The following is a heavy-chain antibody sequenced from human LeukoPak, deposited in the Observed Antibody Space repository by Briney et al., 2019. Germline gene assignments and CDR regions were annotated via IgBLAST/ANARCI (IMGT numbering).Heavy chain of an antibody. J-gene: IGHJ6*02. D-gene: IGHD3-10*01. CDR1: GFTFSSYG. V-gene: IGHV3-33*01. CDR2: IWYDGSNK. Sequence: PGGSLRLSCAASGFTFSSYGMHWVRQAPGKGLEWVAVIWYDGSNKYYADSVKGRFTISRDNSKNTLYLQMNSLRAEDTAVYYCAIESHREYYGSGSYYRTGYYYYGMDVWGQGTTVTVSS. CDR3: AIESHREYYGSGSYYRTGYYYYGMDV.